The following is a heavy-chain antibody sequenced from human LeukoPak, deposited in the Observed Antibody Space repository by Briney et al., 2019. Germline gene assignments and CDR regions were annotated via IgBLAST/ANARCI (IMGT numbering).Heavy chain of an antibody. Sequence: PSETLSLTCAVYGGSFSGFYWSWIRQPPGKGLEWIGEINHSGSTNYNPSLKSRVTISVDTSRNQFSLKLTSVTAADTAVYYCAPTSTYCGGDCRNNWFDPWGQGTLVTVSS. CDR1: GGSFSGFY. J-gene: IGHJ5*02. CDR2: INHSGST. D-gene: IGHD2-21*02. V-gene: IGHV4-34*01. CDR3: APTSTYCGGDCRNNWFDP.